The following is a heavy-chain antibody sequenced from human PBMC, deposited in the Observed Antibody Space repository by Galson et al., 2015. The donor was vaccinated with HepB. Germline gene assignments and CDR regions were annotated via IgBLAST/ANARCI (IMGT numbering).Heavy chain of an antibody. CDR2: IYYSGST. J-gene: IGHJ4*02. CDR3: ARDPYIGFDY. V-gene: IGHV4-39*07. CDR1: GGSISSSSYY. Sequence: ETLSLTCTVSGGSISSSSYYWGWIRQPPGKGLEWIGSIYYSGSTYYNPSLKSRVTISVDTSKNQFSLKLSSVTAADTAVYYCARDPYIGFDYWGQGTLVTVSS.